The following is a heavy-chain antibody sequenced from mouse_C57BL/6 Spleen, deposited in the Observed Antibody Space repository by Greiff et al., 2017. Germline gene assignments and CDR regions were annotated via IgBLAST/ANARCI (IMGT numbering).Heavy chain of an antibody. V-gene: IGHV14-4*01. CDR2: IDPENGDT. J-gene: IGHJ2*01. Sequence: EVQLQQSGAELVRPGASVQLSCTASGFNIKDDYMHWVKQRPEQGLEWIGWIDPENGDTEYASKFQGKATITADTSSNTAYLQLSSLTSEDTAVYYCTTGWSNYYFDYWGQGTTLTVSS. D-gene: IGHD2-5*01. CDR1: GFNIKDDY. CDR3: TTGWSNYYFDY.